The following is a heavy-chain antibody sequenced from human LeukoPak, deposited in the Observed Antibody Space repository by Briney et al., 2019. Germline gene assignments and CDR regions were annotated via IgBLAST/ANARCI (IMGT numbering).Heavy chain of an antibody. V-gene: IGHV4-59*01. D-gene: IGHD6-13*01. CDR2: IYYSGST. Sequence: SETLSLTCTVSGGSISSYYWSWIRQPPGKGLEWIGHIYYSGSTNYNPSLKSRVTISVDTSKNQFSLKLSSVTAADTAVYYCARGQYSSSWYGEASSNWFDPWGQGTLVTVSS. CDR1: GGSISSYY. J-gene: IGHJ5*02. CDR3: ARGQYSSSWYGEASSNWFDP.